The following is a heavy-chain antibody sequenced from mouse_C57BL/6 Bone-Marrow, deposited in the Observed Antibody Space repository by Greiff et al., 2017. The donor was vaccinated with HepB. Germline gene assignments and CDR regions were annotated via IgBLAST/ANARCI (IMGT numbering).Heavy chain of an antibody. D-gene: IGHD1-1*02. J-gene: IGHJ2*01. Sequence: QVQLQQPGAELVKPGASVKLSCKASGYTFTSYWMHWVKRRPGQGLEWIGMIHPNSGSTNYNEKFKSKATLTVDKSSSTAYMQLSSLTSEDSAVYYCARKRLRWYYFDYWGQGTTLTVSS. CDR2: IHPNSGST. V-gene: IGHV1-64*01. CDR1: GYTFTSYW. CDR3: ARKRLRWYYFDY.